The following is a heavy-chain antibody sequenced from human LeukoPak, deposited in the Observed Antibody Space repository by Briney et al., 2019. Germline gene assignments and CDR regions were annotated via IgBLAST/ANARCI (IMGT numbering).Heavy chain of an antibody. J-gene: IGHJ4*02. CDR1: GFTFSSYS. V-gene: IGHV3-21*04. CDR3: ARWNIALAGLDY. CDR2: ISSSSSYI. Sequence: PGGSLRLSCAASGFTFSSYSMNWVRQAPGKGLEWVSSISSSSSYIYYADSVKGRFTISRDNAKNTLSLQMDSLRAEDTAVYYCARWNIALAGLDYWGQGTLVTVSS. D-gene: IGHD6-19*01.